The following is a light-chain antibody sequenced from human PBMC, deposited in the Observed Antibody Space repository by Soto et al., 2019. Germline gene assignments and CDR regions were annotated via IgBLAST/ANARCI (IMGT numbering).Light chain of an antibody. J-gene: IGKJ3*01. Sequence: EIVLTQSPGTLSLSRGERATLSCRASQSVSSSYLAWYQQKPGQAPRLLIYGASSRATGIPDRFSGSESGTDFTLTISRLEPEDFAVYYCQQYGSSSFTFGPGTKVDIK. V-gene: IGKV3-20*01. CDR1: QSVSSSY. CDR3: QQYGSSSFT. CDR2: GAS.